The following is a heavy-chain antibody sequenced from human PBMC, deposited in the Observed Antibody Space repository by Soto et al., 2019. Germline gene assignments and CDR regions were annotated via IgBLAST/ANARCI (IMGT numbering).Heavy chain of an antibody. D-gene: IGHD4-17*01. CDR1: GFTFGDYA. CDR2: IRSKAYGGTT. V-gene: IGHV3-49*03. CDR3: TSFDYGDYTNPRKIDYYYYGMDV. J-gene: IGHJ6*02. Sequence: PGGSLRLSCTASGFTFGDYAMSWFRQAPGKGLEWVGFIRSKAYGGTTEYAASVKGRFTISRDDSKSIAYLQMNSLKTEDTAVYYCTSFDYGDYTNPRKIDYYYYGMDVWGQGTTVTVSS.